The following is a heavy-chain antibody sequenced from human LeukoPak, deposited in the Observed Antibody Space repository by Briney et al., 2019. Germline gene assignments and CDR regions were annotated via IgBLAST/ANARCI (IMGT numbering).Heavy chain of an antibody. CDR1: GFTFSSYA. V-gene: IGHV3-30-3*01. J-gene: IGHJ3*02. Sequence: GGSLRLSCAASGFTFSSYAMHWVRRAPGKGLEWVAVISYDGSNKYYADSVKGRFTISRDNSKNTLYLQMNSLRAEDTAVYYCARGPMTTVTTTNGGAFDIWGQGTMVTVSS. D-gene: IGHD4-17*01. CDR3: ARGPMTTVTTTNGGAFDI. CDR2: ISYDGSNK.